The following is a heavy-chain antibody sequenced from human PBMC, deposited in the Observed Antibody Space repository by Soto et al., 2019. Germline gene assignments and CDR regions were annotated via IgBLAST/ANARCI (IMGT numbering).Heavy chain of an antibody. V-gene: IGHV4-39*01. Sequence: PSETLSLTCAVYGGSFSSYYWGWIRQPPGKGLEWIGSIYYSGSTYYNPSLKSRVTISVDTSKNQFSLKLSSVTAADTAVYYCARLIPSGFDYWGQGTLVTV. CDR3: ARLIPSGFDY. CDR1: GGSFSSYY. D-gene: IGHD6-25*01. J-gene: IGHJ4*02. CDR2: IYYSGST.